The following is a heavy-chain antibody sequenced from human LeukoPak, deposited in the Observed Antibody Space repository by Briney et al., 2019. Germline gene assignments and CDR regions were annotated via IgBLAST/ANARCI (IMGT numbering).Heavy chain of an antibody. CDR2: IRSEGSDK. CDR3: TKDGGGGHFYYYY. J-gene: IGHJ4*02. D-gene: IGHD2-21*02. V-gene: IGHV3-30*02. Sequence: GGSLRLSCAASGFTFISHNMHWVRQAPGKGLEWVAFIRSEGSDKDYADSVKGRFTISRDNSKNTMYLQMNSLRAEDTAVYYCTKDGGGGHFYYYYWGQGTLVTVSS. CDR1: GFTFISHN.